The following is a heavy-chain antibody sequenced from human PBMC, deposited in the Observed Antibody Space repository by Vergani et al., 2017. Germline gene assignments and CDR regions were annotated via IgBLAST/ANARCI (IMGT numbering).Heavy chain of an antibody. Sequence: QVQLVESGGGVVQPGGSLRLSCAASGFTFSSYGMHWVRQAPGKGLEWVAVIRYVGSNKYYADSVKGRFTISRDNSKNTLYLQMNSLRAEDTAVYYCAKRKGEGATPWALYFDYWGQGTLVTVSS. CDR1: GFTFSSYG. CDR2: IRYVGSNK. V-gene: IGHV3-30*02. J-gene: IGHJ4*02. CDR3: AKRKGEGATPWALYFDY. D-gene: IGHD1-26*01.